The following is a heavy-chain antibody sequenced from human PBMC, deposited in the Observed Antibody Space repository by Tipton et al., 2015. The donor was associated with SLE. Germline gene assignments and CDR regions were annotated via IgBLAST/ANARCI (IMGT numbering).Heavy chain of an antibody. V-gene: IGHV6-1*01. CDR1: GDSVSSNSAA. CDR3: TRDSSISTGGDYFDY. J-gene: IGHJ4*02. Sequence: GLVKPSQTLSLTCAISGDSVSSNSAAWNWIRQSPSRGLEWLGRTCYRPRWYRDYAVSVKSRISIDADTSKNQISLQLNSVTPEDTAVYYCTRDSSISTGGDYFDYWGQGTLVTVSS. D-gene: IGHD6-13*01. CDR2: TCYRPRWYR.